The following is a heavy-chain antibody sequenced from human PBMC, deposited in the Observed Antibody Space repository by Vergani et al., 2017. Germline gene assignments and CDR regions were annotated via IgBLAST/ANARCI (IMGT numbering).Heavy chain of an antibody. CDR2: LSASDRRT. CDR3: AKVGRSEVAGTFGAFDI. J-gene: IGHJ3*02. Sequence: EVQLLESGGDLVQPGGSLRLSCAASGFTFIMLAMSWVRQAPGKGLEWVSTLSASDRRTHYADSVKGRFTISRDNSKNTLFLHMNSLRPEDTAVYYCAKVGRSEVAGTFGAFDIWGEGTMVTDSS. CDR1: GFTFIMLA. V-gene: IGHV3-23*01. D-gene: IGHD6-19*01.